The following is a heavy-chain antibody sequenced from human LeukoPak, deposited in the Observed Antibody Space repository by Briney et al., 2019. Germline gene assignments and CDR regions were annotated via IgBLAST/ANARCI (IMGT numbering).Heavy chain of an antibody. Sequence: ASVKVSCKASGYTFTSYDINWVRQAPGQGLEWMGWISGYNGNTNYAQKLQDRVTMTTDTSTSTAYMELRSLRSDDTAVYYCARGGAIAVTATFAYWGQGTLVTVSS. V-gene: IGHV1-18*01. D-gene: IGHD6-19*01. CDR3: ARGGAIAVTATFAY. CDR2: ISGYNGNT. J-gene: IGHJ4*02. CDR1: GYTFTSYD.